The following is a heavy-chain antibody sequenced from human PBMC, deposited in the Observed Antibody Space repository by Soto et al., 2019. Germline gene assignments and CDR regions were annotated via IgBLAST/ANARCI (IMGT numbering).Heavy chain of an antibody. D-gene: IGHD3-3*01. CDR3: ARDQGITTFGVYSMYYYGMDV. Sequence: ASVKVSCKASGYTFTTYDISWVRQAPGQGLEWMGRISTYNGNTNYPQSLQGRLTLTTDTSTSTAYMDLRSLRSDDTAVYYCARDQGITTFGVYSMYYYGMDVWGQGTTVTVSS. CDR1: GYTFTTYD. J-gene: IGHJ6*02. CDR2: ISTYNGNT. V-gene: IGHV1-18*01.